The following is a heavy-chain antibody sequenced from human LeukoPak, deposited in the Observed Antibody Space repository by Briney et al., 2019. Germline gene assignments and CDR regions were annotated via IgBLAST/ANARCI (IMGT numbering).Heavy chain of an antibody. Sequence: GGSLRLSCAASGFTFSGYGMHWVRQAPGKGLEWVAFIRYDGSNEYYADSVKGRFTISRDKSKNTLSLQMNSLRAEDTAVYYCAKVRHYYDSSGYYCDYWGQGTLVTVSS. CDR3: AKVRHYYDSSGYYCDY. D-gene: IGHD3-22*01. CDR2: IRYDGSNE. J-gene: IGHJ4*02. V-gene: IGHV3-30*02. CDR1: GFTFSGYG.